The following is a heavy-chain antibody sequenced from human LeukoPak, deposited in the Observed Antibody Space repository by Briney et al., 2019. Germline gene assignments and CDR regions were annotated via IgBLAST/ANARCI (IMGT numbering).Heavy chain of an antibody. D-gene: IGHD1-26*01. Sequence: RGSLRPSCAASGFPFNTFTMNWVRHAPGKGLEWGSSIRSSASNIYYADSVKGRFAISRDNAKNSLYLQMNSLRVEDTAVYYCASGRGYWGQGTLVTVSS. J-gene: IGHJ4*02. CDR3: ASGRGY. V-gene: IGHV3-21*01. CDR2: IRSSASNI. CDR1: GFPFNTFT.